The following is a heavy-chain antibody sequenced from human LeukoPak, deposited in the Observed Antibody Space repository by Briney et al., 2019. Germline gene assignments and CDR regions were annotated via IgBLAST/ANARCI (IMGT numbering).Heavy chain of an antibody. CDR3: ARSTYDSSGPGWFDP. V-gene: IGHV4-31*03. CDR2: IYYSGST. Sequence: PSETLSLTCTVSGGSISSGGYYWSWIRQHPGKGLEWIGYIYYSGSTYYNPSLKSRVTISVDTSKNQFSLKLSSVTAADTAVYYCARSTYDSSGPGWFDPWGQGTLVTVSS. CDR1: GGSISSGGYY. D-gene: IGHD3-22*01. J-gene: IGHJ5*02.